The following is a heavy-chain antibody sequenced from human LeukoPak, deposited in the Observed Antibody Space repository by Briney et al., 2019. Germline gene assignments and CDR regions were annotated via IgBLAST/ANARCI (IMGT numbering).Heavy chain of an antibody. CDR1: GFSFSSYG. D-gene: IGHD4-17*01. Sequence: GGSLRLSCAAYGFSFSSYGMHWVRQAPGKGLEWVAFIRYDGSDKYYADSVKGRFTISRDNSKNTLYLQMNSLRAEDTAVYYCAKTVIDELSIDYWGQGTLVTVSS. CDR3: AKTVIDELSIDY. CDR2: IRYDGSDK. V-gene: IGHV3-30*02. J-gene: IGHJ4*02.